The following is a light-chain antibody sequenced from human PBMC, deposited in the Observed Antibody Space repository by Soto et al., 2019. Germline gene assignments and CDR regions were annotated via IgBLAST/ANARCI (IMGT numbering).Light chain of an antibody. Sequence: DIQMTQSPSTLSASVGDRVTITCRASQSITSWLAWYQQKPGKAPKLLIYKASHLESGVPSRFSGSGSGTEFTLTISSLQPDDFATYYCQQYSSYWWTFGRGTKVEIK. J-gene: IGKJ1*01. CDR3: QQYSSYWWT. CDR1: QSITSW. V-gene: IGKV1-5*03. CDR2: KAS.